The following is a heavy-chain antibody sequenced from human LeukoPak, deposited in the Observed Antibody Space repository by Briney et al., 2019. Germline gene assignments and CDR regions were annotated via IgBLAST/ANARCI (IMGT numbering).Heavy chain of an antibody. D-gene: IGHD3-10*01. CDR3: GSRSYHFFDY. Sequence: SETLCLTCAVSGGSISSSNWWRWVRQPPGEGLGWVGVSYHSGSTNYNPSLKGRVTISVDKSKNQFSLKMSTVTAADTAVYYCGSRSYHFFDYWGQGTLDSVSS. J-gene: IGHJ4*02. CDR1: GGSISSSNW. CDR2: SYHSGST. V-gene: IGHV4-4*02.